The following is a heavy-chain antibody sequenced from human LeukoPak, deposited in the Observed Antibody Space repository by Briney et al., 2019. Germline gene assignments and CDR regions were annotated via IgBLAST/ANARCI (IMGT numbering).Heavy chain of an antibody. CDR3: ARDHGVRGLISHDAFDI. CDR2: INSDGSTT. CDR1: GFTFSSYW. D-gene: IGHD3-10*01. Sequence: GGSLRLSCAASGFTFSSYWMHWVRQGSGKGLVWVSRINSDGSTTSYADSVKGRFTISRDNAKNTLYLQMNSLRAEDTAVYYCARDHGVRGLISHDAFDIWGQGTMVTVFS. V-gene: IGHV3-74*01. J-gene: IGHJ3*02.